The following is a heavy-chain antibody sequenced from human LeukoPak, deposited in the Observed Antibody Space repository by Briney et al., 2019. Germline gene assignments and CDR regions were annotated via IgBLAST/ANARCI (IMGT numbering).Heavy chain of an antibody. CDR1: GFTFSRHI. CDR2: MRQDGSEK. D-gene: IGHD3-16*01. Sequence: GGSLRLSRAASGFTFSRHIISWVRQAPGKGLEWVANMRQDGSEKFYADSVKGRFTISRDNAKNSLYLQMNSLRAEDTAVYYCAREGEAFDYWGQGTLVTVSS. CDR3: AREGEAFDY. V-gene: IGHV3-7*01. J-gene: IGHJ4*02.